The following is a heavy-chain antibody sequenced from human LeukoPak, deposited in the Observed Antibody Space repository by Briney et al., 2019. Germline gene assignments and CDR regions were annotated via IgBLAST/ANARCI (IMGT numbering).Heavy chain of an antibody. CDR3: ARGPRYFDWLPDLGYFDY. CDR2: INHSGST. V-gene: IGHV4-34*01. CDR1: GGSFSGYY. Sequence: SETLSLTCAVYGGSFSGYYWSWIRQPPGKGLEWIGEINHSGSTNYNPSLKSRVTISVDTSKNQFSLKLSSATAADTAVYYCARGPRYFDWLPDLGYFDYWGQGTLVTVSS. J-gene: IGHJ4*02. D-gene: IGHD3-9*01.